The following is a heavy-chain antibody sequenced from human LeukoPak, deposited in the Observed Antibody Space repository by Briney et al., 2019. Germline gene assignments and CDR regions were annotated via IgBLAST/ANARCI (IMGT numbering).Heavy chain of an antibody. CDR2: INHSGST. Sequence: SETLSLTCAVYGGSFSGYYWSWIRQPPGKGLEWIGEINHSGSTNYNPSLKSRVTISVDTSKNQFSLKLSSVTAADTAVYYCARDLYGSGPFDIWGQGTMVTVSS. D-gene: IGHD3-10*01. CDR1: GGSFSGYY. V-gene: IGHV4-34*01. CDR3: ARDLYGSGPFDI. J-gene: IGHJ3*02.